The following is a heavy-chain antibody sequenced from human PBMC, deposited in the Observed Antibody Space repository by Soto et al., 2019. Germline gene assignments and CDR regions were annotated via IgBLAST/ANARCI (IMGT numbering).Heavy chain of an antibody. D-gene: IGHD3-22*01. V-gene: IGHV3-33*01. CDR3: AGEGRGYYYDSSGYSPLRYGMDV. J-gene: IGHJ6*02. Sequence: SLRLSCAASGFTFSSYGMHWVRQAPGKGLEWVAVIWYDGSNKYYADSVKGRFTISRDNSKNTLYLQMNSLRAEDTAVYYCAGEGRGYYYDSSGYSPLRYGMDVWGQGTTVTVSS. CDR2: IWYDGSNK. CDR1: GFTFSSYG.